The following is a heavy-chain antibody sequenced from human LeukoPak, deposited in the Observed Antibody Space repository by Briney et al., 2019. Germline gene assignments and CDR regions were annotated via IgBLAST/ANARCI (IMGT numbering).Heavy chain of an antibody. J-gene: IGHJ6*03. D-gene: IGHD3-10*01. Sequence: GASLKISCNGSGYRFTSYWIGWVRQMPGKGLEWMGIIYPGDSETRYRPSFQGQVTMSADRSISTAYLQWSSLKASDTAVYYCARAYGSGRPYYYYLDVWGKGTTVTISS. CDR3: ARAYGSGRPYYYYLDV. CDR2: IYPGDSET. CDR1: GYRFTSYW. V-gene: IGHV5-51*01.